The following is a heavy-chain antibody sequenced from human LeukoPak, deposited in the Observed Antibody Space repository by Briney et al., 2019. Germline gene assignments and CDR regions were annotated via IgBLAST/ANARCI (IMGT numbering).Heavy chain of an antibody. CDR3: AKNPWEIVGATGY. CDR2: ISGSGGST. D-gene: IGHD1-26*01. CDR1: GFTFSSYA. V-gene: IGHV3-23*01. Sequence: GGSLRLSCAASGFTFSSYAMSWVRQAPGKGLEWVSAISGSGGSTYYADSVKGRFTISRDNSKDTLYLQMNSLRAEDTAVYYCAKNPWEIVGATGYWGQGTLVTVSS. J-gene: IGHJ4*02.